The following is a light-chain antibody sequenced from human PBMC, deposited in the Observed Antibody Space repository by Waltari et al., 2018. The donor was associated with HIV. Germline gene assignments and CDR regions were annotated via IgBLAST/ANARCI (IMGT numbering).Light chain of an antibody. Sequence: SNSNIGTNYVYWYQQLPGTTPKLLIYRNGQRPSGVPDRFSGSKSGTSASLAISGLRSEDEAAYYCAAWDDILSGLVFGGGTKLTVL. J-gene: IGLJ3*02. CDR3: AAWDDILSGLV. CDR2: RNG. V-gene: IGLV1-47*01. CDR1: NSNIGTNY.